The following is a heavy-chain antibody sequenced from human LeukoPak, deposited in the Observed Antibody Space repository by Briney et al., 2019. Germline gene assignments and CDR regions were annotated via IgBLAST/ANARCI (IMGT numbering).Heavy chain of an antibody. CDR2: MNEYGSEI. V-gene: IGHV3-7*01. D-gene: IGHD2-2*01. CDR1: GFSFSGFS. Sequence: GGSLRLSCVASGFSFSGFSMSWVRQAPGKGLEWVAKMNEYGSEIFYVDSVKGRLTISRDNAKKSLYLQMNSLRAEDTAVYYCARPRGCSSSRCNNFDYWGQGTLVTVSS. CDR3: ARPRGCSSSRCNNFDY. J-gene: IGHJ4*02.